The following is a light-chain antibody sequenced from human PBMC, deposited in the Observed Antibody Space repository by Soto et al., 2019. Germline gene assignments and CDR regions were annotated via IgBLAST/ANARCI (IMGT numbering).Light chain of an antibody. CDR3: QQRNVWPPVT. V-gene: IGKV3-11*01. CDR2: GAS. CDR1: QSVGSD. J-gene: IGKJ5*01. Sequence: EIVLTQSPCALSLSPGERAILSYRASQSVGSDLAWYQQKPGQAPRLLIYGASSRATGIPARFSGSGSGTDFTLTISSLDPEDSAVYYCQQRNVWPPVTFRQGTRLEIK.